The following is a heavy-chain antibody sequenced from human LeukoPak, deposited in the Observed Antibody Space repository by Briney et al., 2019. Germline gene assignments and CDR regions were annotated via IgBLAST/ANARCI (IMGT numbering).Heavy chain of an antibody. CDR1: GFTFSSYA. J-gene: IGHJ4*02. CDR2: ISGSGGST. V-gene: IGHV3-23*01. Sequence: GGSLRLSCAASGFTFSSYAMSWVRQAPGKGLEWVSAISGSGGSTYYADSVKGRFTISRDNSKNTLYLQMNSLRAEDTAVYYCAKARGSGSYYSSDYWGQGTLVTVSS. CDR3: AKARGSGSYYSSDY. D-gene: IGHD3-10*01.